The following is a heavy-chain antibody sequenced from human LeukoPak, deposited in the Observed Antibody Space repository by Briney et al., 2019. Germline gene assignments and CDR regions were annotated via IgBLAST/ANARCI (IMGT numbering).Heavy chain of an antibody. J-gene: IGHJ4*02. D-gene: IGHD3-16*01. Sequence: PGRSLRLSCAASGFTFRSYSMHWVRQAPGKGLESVAVISYDGSITYYADSVKGRFTISRDNSKNTLYLQMNSLRPEDTAVYYCARDVNHDRFWGFYFDHWGQGTLVTVSS. CDR2: ISYDGSIT. CDR3: ARDVNHDRFWGFYFDH. CDR1: GFTFRSYS. V-gene: IGHV3-30-3*01.